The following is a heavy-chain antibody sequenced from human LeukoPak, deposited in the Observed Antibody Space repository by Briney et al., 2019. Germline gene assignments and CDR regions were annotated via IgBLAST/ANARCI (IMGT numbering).Heavy chain of an antibody. D-gene: IGHD3-10*01. CDR2: MSPNSGNT. CDR3: ARGRRMWFGELLYSKNWFDP. Sequence: ASVKVSCKASGYTFTSYDINWVRQATGQGLEWMGWMSPNSGNTGYAQKFQGRVTMTRNTSISTAYMELSSLRSEDTAVYYCARGRRMWFGELLYSKNWFDPWGQGTLVTVSS. V-gene: IGHV1-8*01. J-gene: IGHJ5*02. CDR1: GYTFTSYD.